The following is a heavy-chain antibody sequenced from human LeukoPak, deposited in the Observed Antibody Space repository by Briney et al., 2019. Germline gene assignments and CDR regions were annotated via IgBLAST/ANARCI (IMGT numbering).Heavy chain of an antibody. CDR1: GFNFNNYW. D-gene: IGHD3-10*01. Sequence: GGSPRLSCAASGFNFNNYWMSWLRQAPGKGLEWVAVISYDGSNKYYADSVKGRFTISRDNSKNTLYLQMNSLRAEDTAVYYCARGSYCDYWGQGTLVTVSS. CDR3: ARGSYCDY. V-gene: IGHV3-30*03. J-gene: IGHJ4*02. CDR2: ISYDGSNK.